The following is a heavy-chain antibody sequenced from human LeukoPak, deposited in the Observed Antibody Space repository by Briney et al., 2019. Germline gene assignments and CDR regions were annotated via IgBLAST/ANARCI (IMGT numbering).Heavy chain of an antibody. CDR2: IYYSGST. D-gene: IGHD6-19*01. CDR1: GGSNSSSSYY. V-gene: IGHV4-39*07. CDR3: ARVGRAVAGFYFDY. J-gene: IGHJ4*02. Sequence: SETLSLTCTVSGGSNSSSSYYWGWIRQPPGKGLEWIGSIYYSGSTYYNPSLKSRVTISVDTSKNQFSLKLSSVTAADTAVYYCARVGRAVAGFYFDYWGQGTLVTVSP.